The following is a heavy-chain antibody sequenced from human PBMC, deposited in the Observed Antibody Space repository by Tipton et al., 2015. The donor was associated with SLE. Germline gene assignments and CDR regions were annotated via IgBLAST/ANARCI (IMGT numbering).Heavy chain of an antibody. CDR3: ARVEGSWDAFDI. CDR2: IYYSGST. CDR1: GGSISSGGYY. D-gene: IGHD2-15*01. J-gene: IGHJ3*02. V-gene: IGHV4-61*08. Sequence: TLSLTCTVSGGSISSGGYYWSWIRQHPGRGLEWIGYIYYSGSTNYNPSLKSRVTISVDTSKNQFSLKLSSVTAADTAVYYCARVEGSWDAFDIWGQGTMVTVSS.